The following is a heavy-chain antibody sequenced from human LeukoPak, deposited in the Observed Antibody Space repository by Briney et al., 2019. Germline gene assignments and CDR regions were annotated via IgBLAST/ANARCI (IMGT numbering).Heavy chain of an antibody. J-gene: IGHJ6*02. D-gene: IGHD2-2*01. V-gene: IGHV4-59*01. CDR1: GGSISSFY. CDR3: AKYAISKTYYYGLDV. Sequence: SETLSLTCTVSGGSISSFYCAWIRQPPGRGLEWIGYISYSGSTDYNPSLKSRVTLSIDTFKNQFSLELSSVSAADTAVYYCAKYAISKTYYYGLDVWGQGTTVTVSS. CDR2: ISYSGST.